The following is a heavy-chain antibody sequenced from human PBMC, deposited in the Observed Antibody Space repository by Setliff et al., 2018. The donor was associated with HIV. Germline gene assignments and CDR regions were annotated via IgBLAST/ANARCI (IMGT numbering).Heavy chain of an antibody. J-gene: IGHJ3*02. Sequence: ASVKVSCKASGYKFTGHHIQWMRQAPGQGLEWMGRINPNMGDTQYAQKFQGRIIMTRDTSINTVYMELSSLTSDDTAVYYCARDPGYKSTWYGVFDIWGQGTMVTVSS. D-gene: IGHD6-13*01. CDR3: ARDPGYKSTWYGVFDI. CDR1: GYKFTGHH. CDR2: INPNMGDT. V-gene: IGHV1-2*06.